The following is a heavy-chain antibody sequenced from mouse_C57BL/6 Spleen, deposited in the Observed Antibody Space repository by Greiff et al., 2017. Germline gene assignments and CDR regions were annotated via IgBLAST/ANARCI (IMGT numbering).Heavy chain of an antibody. J-gene: IGHJ4*01. CDR3: ARDRWLLNAMDY. CDR2: ISDGGSYT. Sequence: EVKLVESGGGLVKPGGSLKLSCAASGFTFSSYAMSWVRQTPEKRLEWVATISDGGSYTSYPDNVKGRFTSSRDNAKNNLYLQMSHLKSEDTAMYYCARDRWLLNAMDYWGQGTSVTVSS. CDR1: GFTFSSYA. V-gene: IGHV5-4*01. D-gene: IGHD2-3*01.